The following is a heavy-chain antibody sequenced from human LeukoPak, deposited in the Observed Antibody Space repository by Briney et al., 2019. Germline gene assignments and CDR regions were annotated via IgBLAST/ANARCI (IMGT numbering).Heavy chain of an antibody. V-gene: IGHV3-23*01. CDR2: ISASGGST. CDR3: AKSFYGDYVSPPHV. D-gene: IGHD4-17*01. Sequence: SCKASGGTFSSYAMSWVRQAPGKGLGWVSTISASGGSTYYADSVKGRFTISRDNSKNTLYLQMNSLRAEDTAVYYCAKSFYGDYVSPPHVWGQGTTVTVSS. J-gene: IGHJ6*02. CDR1: GGTFSSYA.